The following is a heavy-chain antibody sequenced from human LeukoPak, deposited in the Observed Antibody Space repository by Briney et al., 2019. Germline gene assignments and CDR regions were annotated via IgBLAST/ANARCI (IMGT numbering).Heavy chain of an antibody. V-gene: IGHV4-34*01. J-gene: IGHJ5*02. Sequence: SETLSLTCAVYGGSFSGYYWSWIRQPSGKGLEWIGEINHSGSTNYNPSLKSRVTISVGTSKNQFSLKLSSVTAADTAVYYCARGLGIMITFGGVTSFDPWGQGTLVTVSS. CDR3: ARGLGIMITFGGVTSFDP. D-gene: IGHD3-16*01. CDR1: GGSFSGYY. CDR2: INHSGST.